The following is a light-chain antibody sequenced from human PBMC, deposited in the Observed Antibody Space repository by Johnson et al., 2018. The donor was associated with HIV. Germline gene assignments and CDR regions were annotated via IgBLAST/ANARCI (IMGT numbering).Light chain of an antibody. CDR1: SSNIGNNY. J-gene: IGLJ1*01. V-gene: IGLV1-51*01. CDR3: GTWDSSLSARYV. CDR2: DNN. Sequence: QSVLTQPPSVSAAPGQKVTISCSGSSSNIGNNYVSWYQQLPGTAPKLVIYDNNKRPSGIPDRLSGSKSGTSATLGITGLQTWDEADYYCGTWDSSLSARYVFETGTKVTVL.